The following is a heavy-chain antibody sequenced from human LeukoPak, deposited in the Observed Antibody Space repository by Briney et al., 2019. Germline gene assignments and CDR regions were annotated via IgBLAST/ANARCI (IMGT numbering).Heavy chain of an antibody. CDR2: ISSSSTI. CDR1: GFTFSSYN. D-gene: IGHD2-15*01. Sequence: GGSLGLSCAASGFTFSSYNMDWLRQAPGKGLEWVSSISSSSTIYYADSVKGRFTISRDNAKNSLYLQMNSLRAEDTAVYYCATGSRDTSPFEYWGQGTLVTVSS. J-gene: IGHJ4*02. CDR3: ATGSRDTSPFEY. V-gene: IGHV3-48*01.